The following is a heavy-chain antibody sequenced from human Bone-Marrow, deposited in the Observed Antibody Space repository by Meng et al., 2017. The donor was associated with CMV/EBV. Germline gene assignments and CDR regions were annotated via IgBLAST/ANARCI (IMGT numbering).Heavy chain of an antibody. Sequence: ETLSLTCAVSGGSISSSNWWSWVRQAPGKGLVWVSRISSDGSSTSYADSVKGRFTISRDNAKNTLYLQMNSLRAEDTAVYYCAREYRLNYDSCGFDFWGQGTLVPVSS. V-gene: IGHV3-74*01. CDR3: AREYRLNYDSCGFDF. CDR1: GGSISSSNW. CDR2: ISSDGSST. D-gene: IGHD3-22*01. J-gene: IGHJ4*02.